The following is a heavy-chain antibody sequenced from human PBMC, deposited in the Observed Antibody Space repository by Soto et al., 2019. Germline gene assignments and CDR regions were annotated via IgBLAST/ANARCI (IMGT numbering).Heavy chain of an antibody. D-gene: IGHD1-1*01. V-gene: IGHV3-33*01. J-gene: IGHJ6*02. CDR1: GFTFSSYG. Sequence: QVQLVESGGGVVQPGRSLRLSCAASGFTFSSYGMYWVRQAPGKGLEWVAVIWYDGGNKYYADSVKGRFTISRDNSKNTLYLQMNSLRAEDTAVYYCAREGLGERRGYGMDVWGQGTTVTVSS. CDR2: IWYDGGNK. CDR3: AREGLGERRGYGMDV.